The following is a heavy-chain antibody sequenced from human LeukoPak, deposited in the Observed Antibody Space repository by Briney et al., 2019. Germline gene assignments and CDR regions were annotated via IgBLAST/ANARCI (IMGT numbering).Heavy chain of an antibody. CDR2: ISSSGSTI. Sequence: PGGSLRLSCAASGFTFSSYEMNWVRQAPGKGLEWVSYISSSGSTIYYADSVKGRFTISRDNSKNTLYLQMNSLRAEDVALYYCAKGGDYDSSGYVDYWGQGTLVTVS. J-gene: IGHJ4*02. CDR1: GFTFSSYE. CDR3: AKGGDYDSSGYVDY. D-gene: IGHD3-22*01. V-gene: IGHV3-48*03.